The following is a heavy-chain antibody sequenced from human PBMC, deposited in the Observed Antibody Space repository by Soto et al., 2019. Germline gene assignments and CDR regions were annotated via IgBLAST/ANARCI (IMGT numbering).Heavy chain of an antibody. J-gene: IGHJ5*02. CDR3: ASPKIAFYNWFDP. V-gene: IGHV4-59*08. CDR1: GGGMSSYY. D-gene: IGHD3-3*02. CDR2: IYYSGST. Sequence: SXTLSLTCTVSGGGMSSYYWSWVRQPPGKGLELIVYIYYSGSTNYNPSLKSRVTISVDTSKNQFSLKLSSVTAADTAVYYCASPKIAFYNWFDPWGQGTLVTVSS.